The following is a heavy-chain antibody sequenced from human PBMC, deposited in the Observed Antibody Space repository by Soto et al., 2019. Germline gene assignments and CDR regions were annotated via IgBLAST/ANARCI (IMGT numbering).Heavy chain of an antibody. J-gene: IGHJ4*02. CDR1: GYTFTHFY. D-gene: IGHD3-9*01. Sequence: QVHLEQSGAEVKKPGDSVKVSCKASGYTFTHFYITWVRQAPGQGLEWMGAISPHNFNTNFVQKFQGRVTLTTDTSTNTAYMELRSLTSDDTAVYYCARDEGGYDILTGYYKAHHFDYWGQGVLVTVSS. V-gene: IGHV1-18*01. CDR2: ISPHNFNT. CDR3: ARDEGGYDILTGYYKAHHFDY.